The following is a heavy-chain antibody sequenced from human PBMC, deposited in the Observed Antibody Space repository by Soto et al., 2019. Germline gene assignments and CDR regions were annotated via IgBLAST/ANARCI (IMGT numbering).Heavy chain of an antibody. CDR1: GGSFSNHA. J-gene: IGHJ6*02. D-gene: IGHD6-13*01. CDR2: IIPVFGTT. CDR3: ARGRGIGFSSSWNIYWYYNMDV. V-gene: IGHV1-69*01. Sequence: QVQLEQSGTELKRPGSSVKVSCKAAGGSFSNHALSWVRQASGQRLEWIGGIIPVFGTTNYAQRFQGRVTITADDSATTAHMELRSLRYDDTAVYFCARGRGIGFSSSWNIYWYYNMDVWGQGTTVTVSS.